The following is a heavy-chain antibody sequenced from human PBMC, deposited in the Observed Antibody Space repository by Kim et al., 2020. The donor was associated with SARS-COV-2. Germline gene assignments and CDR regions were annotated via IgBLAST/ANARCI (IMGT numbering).Heavy chain of an antibody. J-gene: IGHJ4*02. Sequence: GGSLRLSCSASGFSFSGYAMHWVRQAPGKGLEYVSAITSSGVTSYYADSVKGRFTISRHNSKNTFYLQMISLRAEDTAVYYCVKDLSSGYEVDYWGQGTLGTASS. CDR1: GFSFSGYA. V-gene: IGHV3-64D*06. D-gene: IGHD5-12*01. CDR3: VKDLSSGYEVDY. CDR2: ITSSGVTS.